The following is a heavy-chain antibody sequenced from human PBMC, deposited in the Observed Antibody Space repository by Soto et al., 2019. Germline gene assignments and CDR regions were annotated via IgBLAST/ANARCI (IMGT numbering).Heavy chain of an antibody. CDR3: ARINGGSPDF. V-gene: IGHV4-4*07. D-gene: IGHD2-15*01. CDR1: GGSMNAHF. Sequence: SETLSLTCTVSGGSMNAHFWSWIRQSAGKGLEWIGHIYISGTTMYNPSHKSRVTMSVDPPKNQLSLKLTSVTAADTAVYYCARINGGSPDFWGQGTLVTVSS. J-gene: IGHJ4*02. CDR2: IYISGTT.